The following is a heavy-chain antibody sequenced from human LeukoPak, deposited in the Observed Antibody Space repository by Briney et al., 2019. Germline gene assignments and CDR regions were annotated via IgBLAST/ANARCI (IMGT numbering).Heavy chain of an antibody. D-gene: IGHD3-10*01. CDR3: ARDYYGSGSYDY. V-gene: IGHV4-4*07. CDR1: GGSISRYY. CDR2: IDTSGST. Sequence: SETLSLTCTDSGGSISRYYWSWIRQPAGKGLEWIGRIDTSGSTNYNPALKSRVTISVDKSKNQFSLRLSSVTAADTAVYYCARDYYGSGSYDYWGQGTLVTVSS. J-gene: IGHJ4*02.